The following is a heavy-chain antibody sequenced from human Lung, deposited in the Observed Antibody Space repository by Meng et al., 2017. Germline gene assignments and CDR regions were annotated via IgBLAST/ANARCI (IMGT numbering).Heavy chain of an antibody. Sequence: QGQLQQWGAGRLNPSETLSLTFVVSGGSFSDYYWSWIRQPPGKGLEWIGEINHSGSTNYNPSLESRATISVDTSQNNLSLKLSSVTAADSAVYYCARGPTTMAHDFDYWGQGTLVTVSS. V-gene: IGHV4-34*01. CDR2: INHSGST. D-gene: IGHD4-11*01. CDR3: ARGPTTMAHDFDY. CDR1: GGSFSDYY. J-gene: IGHJ4*02.